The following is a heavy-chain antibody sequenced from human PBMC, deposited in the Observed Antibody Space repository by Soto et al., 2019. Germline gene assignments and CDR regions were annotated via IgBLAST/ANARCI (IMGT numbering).Heavy chain of an antibody. V-gene: IGHV4-39*01. Sequence: SETLSLTCTVSGGSASSSSYYWGWIRQPPGKGLEWIGSIYYSGTTYYNSSLKSRVTISVDTSKNQFSLKMTSVTAADTAVYYCASLLVGADWYFDLWGRGTLVTVSS. D-gene: IGHD1-26*01. CDR2: IYYSGTT. J-gene: IGHJ2*01. CDR3: ASLLVGADWYFDL. CDR1: GGSASSSSYY.